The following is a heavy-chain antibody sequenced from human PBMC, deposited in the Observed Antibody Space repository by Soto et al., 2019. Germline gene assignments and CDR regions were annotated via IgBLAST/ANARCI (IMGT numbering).Heavy chain of an antibody. CDR1: GFTFSSYG. D-gene: IGHD6-6*01. V-gene: IGHV3-33*01. CDR3: ARDRTDRKQLVRSPPYYYMDV. J-gene: IGHJ6*03. CDR2: IWYDGSNK. Sequence: GGSLRLSCAASGFTFSSYGMHWVRQAPGKGLEWVAVIWYDGSNKYYADSVKGRFTISRDNSKNTLYLQMNSLRAEDTAVYYCARDRTDRKQLVRSPPYYYMDVWGKGTTVTVSS.